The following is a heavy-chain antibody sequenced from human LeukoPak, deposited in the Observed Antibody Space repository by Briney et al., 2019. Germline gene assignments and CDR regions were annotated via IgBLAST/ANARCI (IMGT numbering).Heavy chain of an antibody. CDR3: ARKEGGQLVNTRRWFDP. CDR1: GGSFSGYY. Sequence: SETLSLTCAVYGGSFSGYYWSWIRQPPGKGLEWIGEINRSGSTNYNPSLKSRVTISVDTSKNQFSLKLRSVTAADTAVYYCARKEGGQLVNTRRWFDPWGQGTLVTVSS. V-gene: IGHV4-34*01. D-gene: IGHD6-13*01. CDR2: INRSGST. J-gene: IGHJ5*02.